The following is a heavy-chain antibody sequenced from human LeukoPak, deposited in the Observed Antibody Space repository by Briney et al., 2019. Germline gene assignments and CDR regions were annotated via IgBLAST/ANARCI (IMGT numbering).Heavy chain of an antibody. V-gene: IGHV1-2*02. D-gene: IGHD6-6*01. Sequence: ASVKVSCRASGYTFTGSYMHWVRQAPGQGLEWMGWINPNSGGTNYAQKFQGRVTMTRDTSISTAYMELSRLRSDDTAVYYCARRIAARPTYYYYGMDVWGQGTTVTVSS. CDR1: GYTFTGSY. CDR3: ARRIAARPTYYYYGMDV. CDR2: INPNSGGT. J-gene: IGHJ6*02.